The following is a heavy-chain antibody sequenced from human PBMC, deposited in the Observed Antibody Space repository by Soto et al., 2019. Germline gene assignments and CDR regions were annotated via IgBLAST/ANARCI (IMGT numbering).Heavy chain of an antibody. D-gene: IGHD3-22*01. CDR1: GFIFITDW. V-gene: IGHV3-7*01. Sequence: PWGSLRLSCAASGFIFITDWIICFRHSQVKGRECVGNIKEDGSEKYYVDSVKGLFTISRDNAKNSLYLQMNSLRAEDTAIYYCARTLNGGYYPNYYYYGMDVWGQGTTVTVSS. CDR2: IKEDGSEK. CDR3: ARTLNGGYYPNYYYYGMDV. J-gene: IGHJ6*02.